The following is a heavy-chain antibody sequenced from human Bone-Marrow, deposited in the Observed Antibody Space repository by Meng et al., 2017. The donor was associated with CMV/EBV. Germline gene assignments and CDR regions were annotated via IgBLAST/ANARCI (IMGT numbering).Heavy chain of an antibody. Sequence: SVKVSCKASGGTFSSYAISWVRQAPGQGLEWMGGIIPIFGTANYAQKFQGRVTITTDESTSTAYMELSSLRSEDTAVYYCAHYPYYDFWSPLSAWGQGTLVTVHS. J-gene: IGHJ5*02. D-gene: IGHD3-3*01. CDR3: AHYPYYDFWSPLSA. V-gene: IGHV1-69*05. CDR2: IIPIFGTA. CDR1: GGTFSSYA.